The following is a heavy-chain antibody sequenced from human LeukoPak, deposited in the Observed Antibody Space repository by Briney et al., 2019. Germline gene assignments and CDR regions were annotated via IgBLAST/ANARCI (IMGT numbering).Heavy chain of an antibody. CDR2: ISGSGGST. V-gene: IGHV3-23*01. Sequence: GGSLRLSCAASGFTVSSNYMSWVRQAPGKGLEWVSAISGSGGSTYYADSVKGRFTISRDNSKNTLYLQMNSLRAEDTAVYYCANNEAAMVEGYWGQGTLVTVSS. CDR1: GFTVSSNY. D-gene: IGHD5-18*01. J-gene: IGHJ4*02. CDR3: ANNEAAMVEGY.